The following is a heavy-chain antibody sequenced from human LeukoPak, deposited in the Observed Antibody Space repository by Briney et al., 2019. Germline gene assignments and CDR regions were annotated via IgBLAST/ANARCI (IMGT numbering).Heavy chain of an antibody. CDR3: ARDLRELVRPYYYYYGMDV. D-gene: IGHD6-13*01. J-gene: IGHJ6*02. CDR1: GDSVSSNSAA. CDR2: TYYRSKWYN. Sequence: SQTLSLTCAISGDSVSSNSAAWNWIRQSPSRGLERLGRTYYRSKWYNDYAVSVKSRITINPDTSKNQFSLQLNSVTPEDTAVYYCARDLRELVRPYYYYYGMDVWGQGTTVTVSS. V-gene: IGHV6-1*01.